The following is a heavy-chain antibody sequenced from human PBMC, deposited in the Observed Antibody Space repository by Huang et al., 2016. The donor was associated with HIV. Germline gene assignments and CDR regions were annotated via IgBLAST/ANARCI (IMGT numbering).Heavy chain of an antibody. Sequence: QMQLQQRGAGLLKPSETLSLTCGVSGGSFTGNYLTWIRQAPGKGLEWIGEVNDSGATNYSPSLNGRVTIPLDKSNRELSLNLRSVTAADTAVYYCARQWTILEWLLGLDVWGQGTTVIVSS. J-gene: IGHJ6*02. CDR2: VNDSGAT. CDR3: ARQWTILEWLLGLDV. D-gene: IGHD3-3*01. CDR1: GGSFTGNY. V-gene: IGHV4-34*02.